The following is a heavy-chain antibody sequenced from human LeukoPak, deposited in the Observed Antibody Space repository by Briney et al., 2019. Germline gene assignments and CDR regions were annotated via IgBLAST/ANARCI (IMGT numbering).Heavy chain of an antibody. V-gene: IGHV1-2*02. D-gene: IGHD5-18*01. CDR1: GYTFTGYY. Sequence: ASVKVSCKASGYTFTGYYMHWVRQAPGQGLEWMGWINPSSGGTNYAQKFQGRVTMTRDTSISTAYMELSRLRSDDTAVYYCAREVIGGYSYGSDYWGQGTLVTVSS. CDR2: INPSSGGT. J-gene: IGHJ4*02. CDR3: AREVIGGYSYGSDY.